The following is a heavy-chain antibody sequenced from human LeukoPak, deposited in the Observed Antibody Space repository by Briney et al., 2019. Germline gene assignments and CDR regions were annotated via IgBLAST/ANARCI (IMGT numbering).Heavy chain of an antibody. D-gene: IGHD1-26*01. J-gene: IGHJ1*01. Sequence: PGGSLRLSCAASGFSFSSYTMHCVRQAPGKGLEYVSAIGSSGGSTYYVNSVKGRFTISRDNSKNTLYLQMGSLRAEDMAVYYCARRGSYSAEYFQHWGQGTLVTVSS. CDR2: IGSSGGST. CDR3: ARRGSYSAEYFQH. V-gene: IGHV3-64*01. CDR1: GFSFSSYT.